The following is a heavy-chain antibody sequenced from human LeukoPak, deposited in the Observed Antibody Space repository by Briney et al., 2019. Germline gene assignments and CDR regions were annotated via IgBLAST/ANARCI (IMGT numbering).Heavy chain of an antibody. V-gene: IGHV1-69*06. CDR2: IIPIFGTA. CDR1: GGTFSSYA. D-gene: IGHD4-17*01. J-gene: IGHJ4*02. CDR3: ARDGDYNPLDY. Sequence: ASVKVSCKASGGTFSSYAISWVRQAPGQRLEWMGGIIPIFGTANYAQKFQGRVTITADKSTSTAYMELSSLRSEDTAVYYCARDGDYNPLDYWGQGTLVAVSS.